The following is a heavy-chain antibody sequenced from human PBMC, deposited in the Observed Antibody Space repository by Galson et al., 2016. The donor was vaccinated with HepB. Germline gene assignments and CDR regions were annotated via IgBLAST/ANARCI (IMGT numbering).Heavy chain of an antibody. CDR2: IYTDGET. J-gene: IGHJ6*02. D-gene: IGHD3-10*01. CDR3: ARYRFFFGSGSYSLRRGYYHGMDV. V-gene: IGHV3-53*05. CDR1: GFTVSTSY. Sequence: LRLSCAVSGFTVSTSYMSWVRQAPGKGLEWITVIYTDGETHFADSVKGRFTISRDISRNTLYLQMNSLRVEDTALYYCARYRFFFGSGSYSLRRGYYHGMDVWGQGTTVTVSS.